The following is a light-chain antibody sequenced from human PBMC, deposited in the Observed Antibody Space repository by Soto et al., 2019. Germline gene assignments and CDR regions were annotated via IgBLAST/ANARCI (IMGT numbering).Light chain of an antibody. V-gene: IGKV1-9*01. Sequence: DIQLTQSPSFLSASVGDRVTITCRASQGLSRDLAWYQQKPGKAPKLLIYAASTLQSGVTSRFSGSGSGTEIPLTRRSLQPQDFATYSSQQLNSYPINFGQGKRLEIK. J-gene: IGKJ5*01. CDR1: QGLSRD. CDR2: AAS. CDR3: QQLNSYPIN.